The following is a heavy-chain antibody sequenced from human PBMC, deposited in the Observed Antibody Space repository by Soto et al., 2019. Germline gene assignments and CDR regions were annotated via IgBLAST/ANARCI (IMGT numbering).Heavy chain of an antibody. D-gene: IGHD5-12*01. Sequence: GGSLRLSCAASGFTFSNYWMTWVRQAPGKGLEWVANIKKDGSEKYYVDSVEGRFTISRDNTKNSLYLQMNSLRAEDTAVYYCARDPSTIVATYFDYWGQGILVTVSS. CDR2: IKKDGSEK. CDR1: GFTFSNYW. J-gene: IGHJ4*02. V-gene: IGHV3-7*01. CDR3: ARDPSTIVATYFDY.